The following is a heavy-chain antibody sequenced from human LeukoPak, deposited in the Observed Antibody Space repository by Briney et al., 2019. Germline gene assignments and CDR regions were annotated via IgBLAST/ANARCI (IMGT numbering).Heavy chain of an antibody. D-gene: IGHD6-13*01. CDR1: GGSISISSYY. Sequence: SETLSLTCTVSGGSISISSYYWGWIRQPPGKGPEWIVSIYYSGSTYYNPSLKSRVTISVDTSKNQFSLKLSSVTAADTAVYYCARHPIAAAGTTYDYYYYYMDVWGKGTTVTVSS. CDR3: ARHPIAAAGTTYDYYYYYMDV. V-gene: IGHV4-39*01. CDR2: IYYSGST. J-gene: IGHJ6*03.